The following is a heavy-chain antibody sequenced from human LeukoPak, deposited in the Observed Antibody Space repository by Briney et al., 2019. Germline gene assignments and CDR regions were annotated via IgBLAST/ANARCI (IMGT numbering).Heavy chain of an antibody. Sequence: SETLSLTCTVSGGSISSYYWSWIRQPAGKGLEWIGRIYTSGSTNYNPSLKSRVSMSVDTSKNQFSLKLSSVTAADTAVYYCARDGRYDFWSGYLPFDYWGQGTLVTVSS. CDR3: ARDGRYDFWSGYLPFDY. CDR1: GGSISSYY. J-gene: IGHJ4*02. D-gene: IGHD3-3*01. V-gene: IGHV4-4*07. CDR2: IYTSGST.